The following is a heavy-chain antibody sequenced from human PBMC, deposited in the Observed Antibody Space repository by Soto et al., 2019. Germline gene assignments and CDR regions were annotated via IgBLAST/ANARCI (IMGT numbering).Heavy chain of an antibody. CDR3: ARDGFQGVVVVAATGPYYYGMDV. V-gene: IGHV1-18*01. CDR2: ISAYNGNT. Sequence: GAPVKVSCKASGYTFTSYVISWVRQAPEQGLEWMGWISAYNGNTNYAQKLQGRVTMTTDTSTSTAYMELRSLRSDDTAVYYCARDGFQGVVVVAATGPYYYGMDVWGQGTTVTVSS. J-gene: IGHJ6*02. D-gene: IGHD2-15*01. CDR1: GYTFTSYV.